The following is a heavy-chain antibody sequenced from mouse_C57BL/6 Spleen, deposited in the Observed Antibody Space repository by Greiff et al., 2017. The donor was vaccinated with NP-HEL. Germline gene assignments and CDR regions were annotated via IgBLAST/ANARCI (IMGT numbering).Heavy chain of an antibody. J-gene: IGHJ2*01. CDR2: INYDGSST. D-gene: IGHD1-1*01. V-gene: IGHV5-16*01. CDR3: ARDHYYGSSYLDY. Sequence: EVKLMESEGGLVQPGSSMKLSCTASGFTFSDYYMAWVRQVPEKGLEWVANINYDGSSTYYLDSLKSRFIISRDNAKNILYLQMSSLKSEDTATYYCARDHYYGSSYLDYWGQGTTLTVSS. CDR1: GFTFSDYY.